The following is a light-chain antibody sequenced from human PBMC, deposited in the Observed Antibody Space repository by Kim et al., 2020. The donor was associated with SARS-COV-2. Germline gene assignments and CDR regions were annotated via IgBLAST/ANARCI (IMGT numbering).Light chain of an antibody. J-gene: IGLJ2*01. CDR2: RDF. V-gene: IGLV3-9*01. CDR3: QVWDSRV. CDR1: NIGSRN. Sequence: SGSVARGQTARITCGVKNIGSRNVHWYQQKPGQAPVLVIYRDFNRPSGIPERFSGSNSGNTATLTINRAQAGDEADYYCQVWDSRVFGGGTQLTVL.